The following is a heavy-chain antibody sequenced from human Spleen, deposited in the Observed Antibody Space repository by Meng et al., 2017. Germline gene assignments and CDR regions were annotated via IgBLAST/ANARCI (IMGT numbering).Heavy chain of an antibody. CDR1: VGSFSDYY. Sequence: QVPPPQSGACLLTPSETLSLTCVVSVGSFSDYYWRWIRQPPGKGLEWIGEINHSGSTNYNPSLESRATISVDTSQNNLSLKLSSVTAADSAVYYCARGPTTMAHDFDYWGQGTLVTVSS. V-gene: IGHV4-34*01. J-gene: IGHJ4*02. CDR2: INHSGST. CDR3: ARGPTTMAHDFDY. D-gene: IGHD4-11*01.